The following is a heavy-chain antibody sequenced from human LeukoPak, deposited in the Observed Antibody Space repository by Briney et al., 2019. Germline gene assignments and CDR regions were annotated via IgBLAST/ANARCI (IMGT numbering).Heavy chain of an antibody. Sequence: PSETLSLTCTVSGGSISSYYWNWIRQPPGKGLEWIGYIYYSGSTNYNPSLKSRVTISVDTSKNQFSLKLSSVTAADTAVYYCARWGGSYYPANWFDPWGQGTLVTVSS. CDR3: ARWGGSYYPANWFDP. J-gene: IGHJ5*02. V-gene: IGHV4-59*01. CDR1: GGSISSYY. CDR2: IYYSGST. D-gene: IGHD1-26*01.